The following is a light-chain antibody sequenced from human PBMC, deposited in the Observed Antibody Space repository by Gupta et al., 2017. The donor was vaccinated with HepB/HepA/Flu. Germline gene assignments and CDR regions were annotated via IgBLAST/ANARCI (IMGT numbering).Light chain of an antibody. CDR3: QHDGSIPPCI. V-gene: IGKV3-20*01. CDR1: QSISSGY. CDR2: GAS. Sequence: ENVLTQSPGTLSVSPGERATLSCRSSQSISSGYIAWYQQKPGQAPRLLISGASRRATGIPDRFSGSGSGTDFTLTISRREAEDSAVYYCQHDGSIPPCIFGQGTKLEIK. J-gene: IGKJ2*02.